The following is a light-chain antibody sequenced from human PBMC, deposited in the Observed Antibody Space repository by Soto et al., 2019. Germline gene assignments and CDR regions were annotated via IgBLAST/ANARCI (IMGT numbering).Light chain of an antibody. CDR3: SSYGGSKNLV. Sequence: QSALTQPPSASGSPGQSVTISCTGTSSDVGGYDFVSWYQQHPGKAPKLLIYEVSKRPSGVPDRFSGSKSGNTASLTVSGLQAEDEADYYCSSYGGSKNLVFGGGTKLTVL. CDR1: SSDVGGYDF. CDR2: EVS. J-gene: IGLJ2*01. V-gene: IGLV2-8*01.